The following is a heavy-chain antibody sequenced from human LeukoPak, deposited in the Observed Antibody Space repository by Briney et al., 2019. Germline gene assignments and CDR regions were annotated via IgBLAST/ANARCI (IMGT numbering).Heavy chain of an antibody. CDR3: TRHQWWLAPRNFDY. V-gene: IGHV4-39*01. Sequence: PSETLSLTCTVSGGSISSSSYYWGWLRQPPGRGREWIGSIYHSGSTYYNPSLKSRVTISVDTAKNQFSLKLSSVTAADMAVYYCTRHQWWLAPRNFDYWGQGTLVTVSS. J-gene: IGHJ4*02. CDR2: IYHSGST. D-gene: IGHD2-8*01. CDR1: GGSISSSSYY.